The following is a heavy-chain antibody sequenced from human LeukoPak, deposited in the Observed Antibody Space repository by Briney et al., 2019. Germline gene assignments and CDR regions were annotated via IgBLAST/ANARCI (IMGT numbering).Heavy chain of an antibody. CDR2: IYYSGST. CDR3: AKLFESGTYNNFFHY. CDR1: GGSISRYY. D-gene: IGHD3-10*01. V-gene: IGHV4-59*01. Sequence: SETLSLTCTVSGGSISRYYWSWIRQPPGKGLEWIGYIYYSGSTNYNPSLKSRVTISVDTSKNQFSLKLSSVTAADTAIYYCAKLFESGTYNNFFHYWGQGTLVTVFS. J-gene: IGHJ4*02.